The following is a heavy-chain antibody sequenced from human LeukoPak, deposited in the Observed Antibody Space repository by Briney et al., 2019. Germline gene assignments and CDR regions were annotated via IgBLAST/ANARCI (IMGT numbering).Heavy chain of an antibody. CDR2: ISSNGGST. J-gene: IGHJ5*02. Sequence: GGSLRLSCAASGFTFSSYAMHWVRQAPGKGLEYVSAISSNGGSTYYANSVKGRFTISRDNSKNTLYLQMGRLRAEDMAVYYCARALRAYYDILTGYSPFDPWGQGTLVTVSS. D-gene: IGHD3-9*01. CDR1: GFTFSSYA. CDR3: ARALRAYYDILTGYSPFDP. V-gene: IGHV3-64*01.